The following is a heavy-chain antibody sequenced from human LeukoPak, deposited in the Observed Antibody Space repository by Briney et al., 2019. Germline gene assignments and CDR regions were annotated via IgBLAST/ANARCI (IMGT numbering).Heavy chain of an antibody. CDR1: GGTFSSYA. J-gene: IGHJ6*02. D-gene: IGHD2-15*01. CDR3: ASAIVVVVAATGRYYGMDV. V-gene: IGHV1-69*04. Sequence: ASVKVSCKASGGTFSSYAISWVRQAPGQGLEWMGRIIPILGIANYAQKFQGRVTITADKSTSTAYVELSSLRSEDTAVYYCASAIVVVVAATGRYYGMDVWGQGTTVTVSS. CDR2: IIPILGIA.